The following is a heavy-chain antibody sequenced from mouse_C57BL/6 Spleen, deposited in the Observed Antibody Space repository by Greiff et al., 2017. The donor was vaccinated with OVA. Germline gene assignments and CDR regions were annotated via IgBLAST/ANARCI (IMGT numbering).Heavy chain of an antibody. CDR3: ARGAYGNYGRAMDY. CDR1: GYTFTSYW. D-gene: IGHD2-10*02. Sequence: VQLQQPGAELVRPGTSVKLSCKASGYTFTSYWMHWVKQRPGQGLEWIGVIDPSDSYTNYNQKFKGKATLTVDTSSSTAYMQLSSLTSEDSAVYYCARGAYGNYGRAMDYWGQGTSVTVSS. CDR2: IDPSDSYT. V-gene: IGHV1-59*01. J-gene: IGHJ4*01.